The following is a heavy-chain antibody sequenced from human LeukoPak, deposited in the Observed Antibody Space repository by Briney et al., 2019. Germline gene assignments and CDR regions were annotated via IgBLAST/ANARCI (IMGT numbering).Heavy chain of an antibody. D-gene: IGHD3-9*01. V-gene: IGHV3-23*01. Sequence: GGSLRLSCAASGFIFNNCAMSWVRQAPGKGLEWVSAMSGSGGSTYYADSVKGRFIISRDNSKNTLYLQMNSLRAEDTAVYYCAKGARYFDWFDYWGQGTLVTVSS. CDR2: MSGSGGST. CDR1: GFIFNNCA. J-gene: IGHJ4*02. CDR3: AKGARYFDWFDY.